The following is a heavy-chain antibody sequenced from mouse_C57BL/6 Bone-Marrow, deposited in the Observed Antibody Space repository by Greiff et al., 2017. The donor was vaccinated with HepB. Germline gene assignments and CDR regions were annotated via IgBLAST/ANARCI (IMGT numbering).Heavy chain of an antibody. CDR3: ATYYYGSSFPDY. D-gene: IGHD1-1*01. CDR1: GYTFTDYY. J-gene: IGHJ2*01. Sequence: EVQLQQSGPVLVKPGASVKMSCKASGYTFTDYYMNWVKQSHGKSLEWIGVINPYNGGTSYNQKFKGKATLTVDKSSSTAYMELNSLTSEDSAVYYCATYYYGSSFPDYWGQGTTLTVSS. CDR2: INPYNGGT. V-gene: IGHV1-19*01.